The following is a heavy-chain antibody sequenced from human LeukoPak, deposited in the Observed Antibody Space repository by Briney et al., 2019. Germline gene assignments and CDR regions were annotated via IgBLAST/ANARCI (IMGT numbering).Heavy chain of an antibody. CDR2: VSAYNGNS. CDR1: GYTFTSYG. D-gene: IGHD6-19*01. J-gene: IGHJ4*02. V-gene: IGHV1-18*01. CDR3: ARETLGYSSGWYGY. Sequence: ASVKVSCKASGYTFTSYGITWMRQAPGQGLERMGWVSAYNGNSNYAQKLQGRVTMNTYTSTSTVYMELRSLGSEDTAVYYCARETLGYSSGWYGYWGQGTLVTVSS.